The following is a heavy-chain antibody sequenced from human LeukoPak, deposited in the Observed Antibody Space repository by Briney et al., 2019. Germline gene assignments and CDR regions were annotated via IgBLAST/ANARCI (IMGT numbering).Heavy chain of an antibody. CDR2: IYTSGST. Sequence: GGSLRLSCAASGFSVSSDYFSWVRQAPGKGLEWVSLIYTSGSTYYADSVKGRFTISRDNAKNTLHLQMDSLTVEDTAVYYCAVSNWMDPWGQGTLVTVSS. CDR3: AVSNWMDP. J-gene: IGHJ5*02. V-gene: IGHV3-53*01. CDR1: GFSVSSDY.